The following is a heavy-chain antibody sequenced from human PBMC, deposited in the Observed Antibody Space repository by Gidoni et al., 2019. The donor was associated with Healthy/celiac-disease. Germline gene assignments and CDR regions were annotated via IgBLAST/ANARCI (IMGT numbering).Heavy chain of an antibody. J-gene: IGHJ6*02. D-gene: IGHD6-13*01. CDR3: ARDPTGVAAAGPVYGMDV. V-gene: IGHV3-66*02. CDR1: GFTVSSNY. Sequence: EVQLVESGGGLVQPGGSLRLSCAASGFTVSSNYMSWVRQAPGKGLEWVSVIYSGGSTYYADPVKGRFTISRDNAKNTLYLQMNSLRAEDTAVYYCARDPTGVAAAGPVYGMDVWGQGTTVTVSS. CDR2: IYSGGST.